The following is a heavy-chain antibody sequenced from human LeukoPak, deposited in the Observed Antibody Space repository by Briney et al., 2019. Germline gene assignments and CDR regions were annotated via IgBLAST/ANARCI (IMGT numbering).Heavy chain of an antibody. CDR3: ARDNAFWDY. V-gene: IGHV4-34*01. Sequence: PSETLSLTCAVYGGSFSGYYWSWIRQPPGKGLEWIGEINHSGSTNYNPSLKSRVTISVDTSKNQFSLKLSSVTAADTAVYYCARDNAFWDYWGQGTLVSVSS. CDR1: GGSFSGYY. J-gene: IGHJ4*02. CDR2: INHSGST. D-gene: IGHD3-3*01.